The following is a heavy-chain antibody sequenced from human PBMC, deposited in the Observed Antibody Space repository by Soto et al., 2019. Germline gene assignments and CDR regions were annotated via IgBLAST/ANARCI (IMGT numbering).Heavy chain of an antibody. D-gene: IGHD6-6*01. CDR2: ISGSGGST. CDR1: GFTFSSYA. Sequence: GGSLRISCAASGFTFSSYAMSWVRQALGKGLEWVSAISGSGGSTYYADSVKGRFTISRDNTKNTLCLQMNSLRAEDTAVYYFALLSRAARPESHYYWGQGSLVTVSS. V-gene: IGHV3-23*01. J-gene: IGHJ4*02. CDR3: ALLSRAARPESHYY.